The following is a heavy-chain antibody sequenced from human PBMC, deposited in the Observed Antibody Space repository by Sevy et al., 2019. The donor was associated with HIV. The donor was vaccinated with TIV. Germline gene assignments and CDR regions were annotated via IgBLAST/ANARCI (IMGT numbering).Heavy chain of an antibody. CDR1: EFIFNDYW. J-gene: IGHJ4*02. D-gene: IGHD2-15*01. Sequence: GGSLRLSCAASEFIFNDYWMHWVRQAPGKGLEWVANINEDGSKQYYVDSVKGRFTISRDNAKSSVFLEMNSLRVDDAAIYYCARAIGISASFWGQGTLVTVSS. CDR3: ARAIGISASF. V-gene: IGHV3-7*03. CDR2: INEDGSKQ.